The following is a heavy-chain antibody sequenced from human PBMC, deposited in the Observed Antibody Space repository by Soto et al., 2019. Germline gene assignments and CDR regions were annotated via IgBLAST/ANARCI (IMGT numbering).Heavy chain of an antibody. CDR3: ARAPRGKLKWQLAYYYYYGMDV. J-gene: IGHJ6*02. CDR1: GFTFSSYA. CDR2: ISGSGGST. Sequence: EVQLLESGGGLVQPGGSLRLSCAASGFTFSSYAMSWVRQAPGKGLEWVSAISGSGGSTYYADSVKGRFTISRDNSKNTLYLQMNSLRDEDTAVYYCARAPRGKLKWQLAYYYYYGMDVWGQGTTVTVSS. V-gene: IGHV3-23*01. D-gene: IGHD6-6*01.